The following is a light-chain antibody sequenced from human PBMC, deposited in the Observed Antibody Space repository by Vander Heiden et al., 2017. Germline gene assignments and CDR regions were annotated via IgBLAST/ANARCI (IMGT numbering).Light chain of an antibody. J-gene: IGLJ2*01. CDR1: SSDVGGYNY. CDR2: EVS. Sequence: QSARPQPASVSGSPGRSITISCTGTSSDVGGYNYVSWYQQHPGKAPKLMIYEVSNRPSGVSNRFSGSKSGNTASLTISGLQAEDEADYYCSSYTSSSTVVFGGGTKLTVL. CDR3: SSYTSSSTVV. V-gene: IGLV2-14*01.